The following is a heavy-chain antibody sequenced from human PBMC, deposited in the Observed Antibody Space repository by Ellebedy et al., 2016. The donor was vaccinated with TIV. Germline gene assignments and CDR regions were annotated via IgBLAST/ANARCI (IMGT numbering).Heavy chain of an antibody. J-gene: IGHJ4*02. Sequence: SETLSLXCAVYGGSFSGYYWTWIRQPPGKGLEWIGEINHSGSTNYNPSLKSRVTISVDTSKNQFSLKLSSVTAADTAVYYCARAYCSSTSCYADYWGQGTLVTVSS. CDR1: GGSFSGYY. D-gene: IGHD2-2*01. CDR3: ARAYCSSTSCYADY. CDR2: INHSGST. V-gene: IGHV4-34*01.